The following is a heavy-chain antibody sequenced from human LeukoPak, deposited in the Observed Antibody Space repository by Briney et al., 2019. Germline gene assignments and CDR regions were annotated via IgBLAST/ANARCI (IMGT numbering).Heavy chain of an antibody. J-gene: IGHJ4*02. Sequence: GGSLRLSCAASGFTFSSYSMNWVRQAPGKGLEWVSYISSASNTIYYADSVKGRFTISRDNSKNTLYLQMNSLRAEDTAVYYCAKLREYSSSDYWGQGTLVTVSS. D-gene: IGHD6-6*01. V-gene: IGHV3-48*01. CDR1: GFTFSSYS. CDR3: AKLREYSSSDY. CDR2: ISSASNTI.